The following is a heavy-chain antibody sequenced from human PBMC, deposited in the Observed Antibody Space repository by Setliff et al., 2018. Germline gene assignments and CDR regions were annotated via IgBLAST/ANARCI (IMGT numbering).Heavy chain of an antibody. V-gene: IGHV4-39*07. D-gene: IGHD3-22*01. CDR3: ARQEDDSSGYYSTD. Sequence: PSETLSLTCTVSGGSISSSSYYWGWIRQPPGKGLEWIGSIYYSGSTYYNPSLKSRVTISVDKSKNQFSLKLGSVTAADTAVYYCARQEDDSSGYYSTDWGQGTLVTVSS. J-gene: IGHJ4*02. CDR2: IYYSGST. CDR1: GGSISSSSYY.